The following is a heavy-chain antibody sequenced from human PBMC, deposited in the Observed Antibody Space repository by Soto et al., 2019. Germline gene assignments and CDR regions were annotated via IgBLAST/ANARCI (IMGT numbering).Heavy chain of an antibody. V-gene: IGHV3-33*01. CDR3: ARDPFSSTSCRGYYYGMDV. D-gene: IGHD2-2*01. Sequence: QVQLVESGGGVVQPGRSLRLSCAASGFTFSSYGMHWVRQAPGKGLEWVAVIWYDGSNKYYADSVKGRFTISRDNSKNTLYLQLNSLGAEDTAVYYCARDPFSSTSCRGYYYGMDVWGQGTTVTVSS. CDR1: GFTFSSYG. J-gene: IGHJ6*02. CDR2: IWYDGSNK.